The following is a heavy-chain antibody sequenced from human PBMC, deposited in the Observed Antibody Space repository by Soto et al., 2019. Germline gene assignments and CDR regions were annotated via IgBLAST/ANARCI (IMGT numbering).Heavy chain of an antibody. CDR3: ARNLPRGMDV. Sequence: SETLSLTCTVSGGSISSGGYYWSWIRQHPGKGLEWIGYIYYSGSTYYNPSLKSRVTISVDTSKNQFSLKLSSVTAADTAVYYCARNLPRGMDVWGQGTTVTVSS. V-gene: IGHV4-31*03. CDR2: IYYSGST. CDR1: GGSISSGGYY. J-gene: IGHJ6*02.